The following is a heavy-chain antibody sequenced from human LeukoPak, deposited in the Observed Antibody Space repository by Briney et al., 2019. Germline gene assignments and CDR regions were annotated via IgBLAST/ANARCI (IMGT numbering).Heavy chain of an antibody. CDR3: TKERGSY. V-gene: IGHV3-48*03. J-gene: IGHJ4*02. CDR1: GFIFSSDE. Sequence: TGGSLRLSCAASGFIFSSDEMTWVRQAPGKGLESVSFISSSADTILYADSVKSRLTISRDNGKNALYLQMNSLRAEDTAVYYCTKERGSYWGQGTLVTVSS. CDR2: ISSSADTI.